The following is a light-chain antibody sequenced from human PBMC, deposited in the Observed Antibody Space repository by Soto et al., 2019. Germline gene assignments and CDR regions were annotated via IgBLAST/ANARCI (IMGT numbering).Light chain of an antibody. Sequence: DIVLTQSPATLSLSPGQTATLSCRASQSVSSYLAWYQQKAGQAPRLLIYDASNRATGIPARFSGSGSGTDFTLTISSLEPEDFAVYYCQQRSNWPPGTFGGGTKVDIK. CDR2: DAS. J-gene: IGKJ4*01. CDR1: QSVSSY. CDR3: QQRSNWPPGT. V-gene: IGKV3-11*01.